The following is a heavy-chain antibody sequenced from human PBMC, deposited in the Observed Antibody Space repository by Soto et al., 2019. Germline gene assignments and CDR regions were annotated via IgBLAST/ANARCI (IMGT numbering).Heavy chain of an antibody. D-gene: IGHD3-10*01. J-gene: IGHJ6*03. CDR3: AKMRGRYCGSDSGAYMDV. Sequence: PGRSLRLSCAASGFTFSTYAMSWVRQAPGKGLEWVSAISGSGGSTYYADSVTGRFTISRDESKNTLDMQMNSLRAEDTAVYYCAKMRGRYCGSDSGAYMDVWGKGTTVTVSS. V-gene: IGHV3-23*01. CDR2: ISGSGGST. CDR1: GFTFSTYA.